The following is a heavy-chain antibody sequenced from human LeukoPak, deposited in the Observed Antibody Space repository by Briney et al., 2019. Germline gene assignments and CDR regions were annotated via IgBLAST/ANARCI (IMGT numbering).Heavy chain of an antibody. CDR3: ARDPKDDTSGYYYFDY. CDR1: GYTFTSYY. V-gene: IGHV1-46*01. Sequence: GGSLRLSCAGSGYTFTSYYMHWVRQAPGQGLEWMGVINPSGGSTSYAQKFQGRVTMTRDMSTSTVYMELSSLRSEDTAVYYCARDPKDDTSGYYYFDYWGQGTLVTVSS. J-gene: IGHJ4*02. CDR2: INPSGGST. D-gene: IGHD3-22*01.